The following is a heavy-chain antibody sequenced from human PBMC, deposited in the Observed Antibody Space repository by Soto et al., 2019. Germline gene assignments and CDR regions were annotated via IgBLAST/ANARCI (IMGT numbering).Heavy chain of an antibody. CDR2: ARNKVNGYTT. J-gene: IGHJ4*02. Sequence: EEQLVESGGGLVQPGGSLRLSCVASGVIFSDHFMDWVRQAPGKGLEWVGRARNKVNGYTTAYAASVKDRFTISRDDSKNSLYLQMNSLKAEDTGVYFCARLMGTAFDLWGQGTLVTVSS. CDR3: ARLMGTAFDL. D-gene: IGHD2-8*01. CDR1: GVIFSDHF. V-gene: IGHV3-72*01.